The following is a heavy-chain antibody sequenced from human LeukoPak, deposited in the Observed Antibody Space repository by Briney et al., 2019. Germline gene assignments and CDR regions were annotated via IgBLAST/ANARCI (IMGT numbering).Heavy chain of an antibody. CDR3: AKDLFAVAGPIDY. CDR1: GFTFSSYG. V-gene: IGHV3-33*06. Sequence: GRSLRLSCAASGFTFSSYGMHWVRQAPGKGLEWVAVIWYDGSNKYYADSVKGRFTISRDNSKNTLYLQMNSLRAEGTAVYYCAKDLFAVAGPIDYWGQGTLVTVSS. D-gene: IGHD6-19*01. CDR2: IWYDGSNK. J-gene: IGHJ4*02.